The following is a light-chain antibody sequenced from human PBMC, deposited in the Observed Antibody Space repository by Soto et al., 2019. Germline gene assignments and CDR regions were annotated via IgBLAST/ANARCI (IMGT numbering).Light chain of an antibody. J-gene: IGLJ2*01. CDR3: QSYDSSLSAPVV. CDR1: SSNIGAGYD. V-gene: IGLV1-40*01. CDR2: GNS. Sequence: QSVLTQPPSVSGAPGQRVTISCTGSSSNIGAGYDVHWYQQLPGTAPKLLIYGNSNRPSGVPDRVSGSKSGTSASLAITGLQAEDEADYYCQSYDSSLSAPVVFGGGTKLNVL.